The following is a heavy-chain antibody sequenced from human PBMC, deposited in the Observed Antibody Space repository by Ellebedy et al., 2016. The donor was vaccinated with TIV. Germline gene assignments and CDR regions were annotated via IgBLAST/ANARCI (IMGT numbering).Heavy chain of an antibody. Sequence: MPSATLSLTCTVSGGSIRSYYWRWIRHPPGKGLEWIGYIYYSGSTNYNPSLKNRVTISVDTSKNQFSLKLGSVTAADTAVYYCARHVQMEWLLSPVYGMDVWGQGTTVTVSS. CDR2: IYYSGST. CDR3: ARHVQMEWLLSPVYGMDV. D-gene: IGHD3-3*01. CDR1: GGSIRSYY. J-gene: IGHJ6*02. V-gene: IGHV4-59*08.